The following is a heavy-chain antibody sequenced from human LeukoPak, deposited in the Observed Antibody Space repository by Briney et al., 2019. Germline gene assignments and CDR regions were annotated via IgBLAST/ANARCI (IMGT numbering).Heavy chain of an antibody. J-gene: IGHJ5*02. Sequence: GGSLRLSCAASRFTFSTYAMIWVRQAPGMGLEWVSAISNSGGATFYADSVKGRFTISRDNSKNTLYLQMNSLRADDTAVYYCAQLEGSSTTSWGQGTLVTVSS. CDR3: AQLEGSSTTS. D-gene: IGHD2-2*01. CDR1: RFTFSTYA. V-gene: IGHV3-23*01. CDR2: ISNSGGAT.